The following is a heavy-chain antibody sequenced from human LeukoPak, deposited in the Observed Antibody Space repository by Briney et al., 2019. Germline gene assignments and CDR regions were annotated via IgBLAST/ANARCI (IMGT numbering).Heavy chain of an antibody. D-gene: IGHD5-18*01. V-gene: IGHV1-2*02. CDR1: GYTFTGYY. CDR3: AGGRVGGYSYGYAY. Sequence: EGSVTVSCKASGYTFTGYYMHWVGQAPGQGLEWMGWINPNSGGTNYAQRFQGRVTITRETSISTPYMPLSRLRSDDTAVYYCAGGRVGGYSYGYAYWGQGTLVTVSS. J-gene: IGHJ4*02. CDR2: INPNSGGT.